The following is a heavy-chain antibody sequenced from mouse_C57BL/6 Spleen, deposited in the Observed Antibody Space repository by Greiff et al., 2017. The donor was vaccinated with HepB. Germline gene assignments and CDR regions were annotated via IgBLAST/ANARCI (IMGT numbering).Heavy chain of an antibody. D-gene: IGHD2-3*01. CDR2: ISNGGGST. CDR1: GFTFSDYY. J-gene: IGHJ3*01. CDR3: ARSDGYYFAY. Sequence: EVKLVESGGGLVQPGGSLKLSCAASGFTFSDYYMYWVRQTPEKRLEWVAYISNGGGSTYYPDTVKGRFTISRDNAKNTLYLQMSRLKSEDTAMYYCARSDGYYFAYWGQGTLVTVSA. V-gene: IGHV5-12*01.